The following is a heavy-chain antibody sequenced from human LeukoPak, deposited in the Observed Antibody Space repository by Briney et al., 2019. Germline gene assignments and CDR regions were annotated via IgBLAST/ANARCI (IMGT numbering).Heavy chain of an antibody. Sequence: SGGSLRLSCAASGFTFSSYSMNWVRQAPGKGLEWVSSISSSTSYIYYTDSVKGRFTISRDNAKNSLYLQMNSLRAEDTAVYYCTRDARIAVAGTSPESSDYWGQGTLVTVSS. CDR3: TRDARIAVAGTSPESSDY. CDR2: ISSSTSYI. D-gene: IGHD6-19*01. V-gene: IGHV3-21*01. J-gene: IGHJ4*02. CDR1: GFTFSSYS.